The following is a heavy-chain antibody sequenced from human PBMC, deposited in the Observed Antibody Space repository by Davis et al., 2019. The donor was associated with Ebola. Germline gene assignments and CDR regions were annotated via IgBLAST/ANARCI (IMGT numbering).Heavy chain of an antibody. Sequence: AASVKVSCTASGYTFTGYYMHWVRQAPGQGLEWMGWINPNSGGTNYAQKFQGWVTMTRDTSTSTVYMELSSLRSEDTAVYYCARGSRRDLTMIVVNYYYGMDVWGQGTTVTVSS. V-gene: IGHV1-2*04. CDR1: GYTFTGYY. D-gene: IGHD3-22*01. CDR3: ARGSRRDLTMIVVNYYYGMDV. J-gene: IGHJ6*02. CDR2: INPNSGGT.